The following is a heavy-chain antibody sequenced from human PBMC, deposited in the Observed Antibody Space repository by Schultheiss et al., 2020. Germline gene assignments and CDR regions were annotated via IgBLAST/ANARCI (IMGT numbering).Heavy chain of an antibody. CDR1: GGSISSGDYY. CDR3: AREDGGNSH. CDR2: INHSGST. V-gene: IGHV4-30-4*01. Sequence: SETLSLTCTVSGGSISSGDYYWSWIRQPPGKGLEWIGEINHSGSTNYNPSLKSRVTISVDTSKNQFSLKLSSVTAADTAVYYCAREDGGNSHWGQGTLVTVSS. J-gene: IGHJ4*02. D-gene: IGHD4-23*01.